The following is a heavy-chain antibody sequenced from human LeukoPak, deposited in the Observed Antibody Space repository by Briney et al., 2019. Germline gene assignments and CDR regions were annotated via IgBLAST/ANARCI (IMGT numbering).Heavy chain of an antibody. Sequence: SETLSLTCTVSGGSISSYYWSWIRQPPGKGLEWIGSIYYSGSTYYNPSLKSRVTISVDTSKNQFSLKLSSVTAADTAVYYCARHEKGIAAASTWFDPWGQGTLVTVSS. J-gene: IGHJ5*02. CDR1: GGSISSYY. D-gene: IGHD6-13*01. CDR3: ARHEKGIAAASTWFDP. CDR2: IYYSGST. V-gene: IGHV4-59*05.